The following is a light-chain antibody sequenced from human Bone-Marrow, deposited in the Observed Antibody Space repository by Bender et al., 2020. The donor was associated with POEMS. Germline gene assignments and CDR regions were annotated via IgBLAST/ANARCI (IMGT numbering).Light chain of an antibody. Sequence: QSALTQPASVSGSPGQSLTLSCTGASSDVGSYNLVSWYQHHPGKAPKLMIYEGSKRPSGVSNRFSGSKSGNTASLTISGLQAEDEADYYCCSYAGYWVFGGGTKLTVL. J-gene: IGLJ3*02. CDR3: CSYAGYWV. V-gene: IGLV2-23*01. CDR1: SSDVGSYNL. CDR2: EGS.